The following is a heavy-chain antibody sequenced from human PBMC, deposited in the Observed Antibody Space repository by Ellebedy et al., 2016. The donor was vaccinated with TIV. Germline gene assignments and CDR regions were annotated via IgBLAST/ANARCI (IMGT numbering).Heavy chain of an antibody. CDR3: ASSDYSNHNRFDP. CDR2: ISSSSSSI. V-gene: IGHV3-21*01. D-gene: IGHD4-11*01. Sequence: GESLKISCAASGFIFSSYSMNWVRQAPGKGLELVSSISSSSSSIYYADSVKGRFTISRDNAKNSLYLQMNSLRAEDTAVYYCASSDYSNHNRFDPWGQGTLVTVSS. CDR1: GFIFSSYS. J-gene: IGHJ5*02.